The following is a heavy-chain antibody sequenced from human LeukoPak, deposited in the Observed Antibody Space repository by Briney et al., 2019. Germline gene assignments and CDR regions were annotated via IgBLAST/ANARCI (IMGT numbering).Heavy chain of an antibody. J-gene: IGHJ4*02. D-gene: IGHD6-19*01. CDR3: ARTVARTWVDY. V-gene: IGHV4-31*03. CDR1: GDSISSGGYY. CDR2: TYHSGST. Sequence: PSETLSLTCTVSGDSISSGGYYWSWIRQHPGKGLEWMGYTYHSGSTYDNPSLKSRLLISVETTKNQSSLKLNSGTAADTAVYYCARTVARTWVDYWGQGTLVTVS.